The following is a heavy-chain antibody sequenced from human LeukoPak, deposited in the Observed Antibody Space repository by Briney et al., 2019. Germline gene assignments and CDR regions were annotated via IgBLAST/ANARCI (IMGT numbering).Heavy chain of an antibody. CDR3: ASLHSAYDHRGAFDI. J-gene: IGHJ3*02. Sequence: AAGKVSRKASGYTFTSYGISWVRQAPAQGLEWMGGISYYNGNTNYTQKLQGRVPMTTDPYTSTAYMELRSLRSDDTAVYYCASLHSAYDHRGAFDIWGQGTMVTVSS. CDR2: ISYYNGNT. CDR1: GYTFTSYG. V-gene: IGHV1-18*01. D-gene: IGHD5-12*01.